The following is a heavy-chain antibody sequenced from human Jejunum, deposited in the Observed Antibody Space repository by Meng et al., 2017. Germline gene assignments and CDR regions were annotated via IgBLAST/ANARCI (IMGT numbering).Heavy chain of an antibody. V-gene: IGHV3-7*01. CDR2: IKSDGSER. D-gene: IGHD6-19*01. J-gene: IGHJ4*02. CDR1: GFRISDFW. CDR3: ARQRMGSSGWYYFDY. Sequence: GGSLRLSCAASGFRISDFWMSWVRQAPGKGLEWVATIKSDGSERYYVDSVKGRFTISKDNAENSLFLQMYSLRVEDTAVYTCARQRMGSSGWYYFDYWGQGTLVTVSS.